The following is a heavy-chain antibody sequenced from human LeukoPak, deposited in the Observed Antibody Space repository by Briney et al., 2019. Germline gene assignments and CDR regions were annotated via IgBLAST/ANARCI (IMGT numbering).Heavy chain of an antibody. CDR1: GFTFSSYW. V-gene: IGHV3-7*04. CDR2: IKHAGSDK. J-gene: IGHJ4*02. CDR3: ARSQSLGY. Sequence: GGSLRLSCAASGFTFSSYWMSWVRQAPGKGLEWVANIKHAGSDKYYVDSVKGRFTISRDNAENSLYLQMNSLRAEDTAMYYCARSQSLGYWGQGTLVTVSS.